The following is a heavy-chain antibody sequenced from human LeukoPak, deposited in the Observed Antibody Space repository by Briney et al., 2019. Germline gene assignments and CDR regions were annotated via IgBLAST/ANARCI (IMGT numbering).Heavy chain of an antibody. CDR2: IIPIFGTA. CDR3: AVDSSSSYGWFDP. J-gene: IGHJ5*02. D-gene: IGHD6-6*01. Sequence: GASVKVSCKASGGTFISYAISWVRQAPGQGLEWMGGIIPIFGTANYAQKFQGRVTITADESTSTAYMELSSLRSEDTAVYYCAVDSSSSYGWFDPWGQGTLVTVSS. CDR1: GGTFISYA. V-gene: IGHV1-69*13.